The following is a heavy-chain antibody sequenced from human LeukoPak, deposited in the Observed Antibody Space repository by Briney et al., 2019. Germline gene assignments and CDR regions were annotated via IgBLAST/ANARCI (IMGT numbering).Heavy chain of an antibody. Sequence: GGSLRLSCAASGFTFSSYGMHWVRQAPAKGLEWVAVISYDGSNKYYADSVKGRFTISRDNSKNTLYLQMNSLRAEDTAVYYCARGVDYDYFDYWGQGALVTVSS. CDR1: GFTFSSYG. V-gene: IGHV3-30*03. CDR2: ISYDGSNK. J-gene: IGHJ4*02. D-gene: IGHD4/OR15-4a*01. CDR3: ARGVDYDYFDY.